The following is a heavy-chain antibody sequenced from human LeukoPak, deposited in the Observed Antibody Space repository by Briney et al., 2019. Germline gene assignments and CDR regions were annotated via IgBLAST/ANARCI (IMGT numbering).Heavy chain of an antibody. CDR3: ARDYYYGSGSYYNRYFDY. CDR2: IYTSGST. CDR1: GGSISSGSYY. V-gene: IGHV4-61*02. D-gene: IGHD3-10*01. Sequence: NPSETLSLTCTVSGGSISSGSYYWSWIRQPAGKGLEWIGRIYTSGSTYYNPSLKSRVTISVDTSKNQFSLKLSSVTAADTAVYYCARDYYYGSGSYYNRYFDYWGQGTLVTVSS. J-gene: IGHJ4*02.